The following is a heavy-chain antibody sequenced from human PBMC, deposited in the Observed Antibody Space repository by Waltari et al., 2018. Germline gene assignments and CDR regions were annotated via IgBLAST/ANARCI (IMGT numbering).Heavy chain of an antibody. J-gene: IGHJ4*02. Sequence: QVLLVQSGSELKKPGASVTLSCKASGYIFTTYSLNWVRQAPGQGLEWMGGINTDTGRPTYAQGFTGRFVFSSDTSASTAYLQISSLTAEDTAMYYCARDHDYYGSGSYFYWGQGTLITVSS. D-gene: IGHD3-10*01. CDR1: GYIFTTYS. CDR3: ARDHDYYGSGSYFY. V-gene: IGHV7-4-1*02. CDR2: INTDTGRP.